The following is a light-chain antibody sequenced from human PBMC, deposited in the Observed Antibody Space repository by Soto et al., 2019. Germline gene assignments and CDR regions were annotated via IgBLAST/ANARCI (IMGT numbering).Light chain of an antibody. CDR3: QQYGSSGT. J-gene: IGKJ1*01. V-gene: IGKV3-20*01. CDR1: QIVINNY. Sequence: VLTQSPGTLSLSPGERATLSCRASQIVINNYLAWYQQKPGQPHRLLNDGASNRATGIPDRCSGSGSGTDFTLTISRLEPEDVAVYYYQQYGSSGTFGQGTKVDIK. CDR2: GAS.